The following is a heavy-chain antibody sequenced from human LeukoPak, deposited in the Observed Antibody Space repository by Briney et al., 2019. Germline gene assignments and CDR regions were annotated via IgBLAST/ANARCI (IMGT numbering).Heavy chain of an antibody. CDR3: ASGVFRHGLQVDY. J-gene: IGHJ4*02. D-gene: IGHD6-6*01. CDR1: GGSISSYT. CDR2: IYYTGST. V-gene: IGHV4-59*01. Sequence: SETLSLTCTVSGGSISSYTWLWIRQPPGKGLEWIGHIYYTGSTNYNPSLKSRVTISLDTYKNQFSMKLRSVTAAATAVYYCASGVFRHGLQVDYWGQGTLVAVSS.